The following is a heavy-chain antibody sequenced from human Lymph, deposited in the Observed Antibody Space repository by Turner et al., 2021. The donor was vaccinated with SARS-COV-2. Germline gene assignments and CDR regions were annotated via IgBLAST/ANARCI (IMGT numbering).Heavy chain of an antibody. D-gene: IGHD6-6*01. V-gene: IGHV3-53*01. CDR2: MYSGGST. CDR1: GFTVRSHY. J-gene: IGHJ4*02. Sequence: VQLVQSGGGLIQPGGSLRLSCADSGFTVRSHYISWVLQAPGKGLEWVSLMYSGGSTYYADAVKGRFTISRDNSKNTLFRQMNSLRAEDTAVYYCATPGLSSSSLNYWGQGTLVTVSS. CDR3: ATPGLSSSSLNY.